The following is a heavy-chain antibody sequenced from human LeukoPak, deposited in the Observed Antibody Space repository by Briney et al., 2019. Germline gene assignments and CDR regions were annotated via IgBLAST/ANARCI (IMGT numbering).Heavy chain of an antibody. CDR3: ARDSFRYYDSSGYPFDY. V-gene: IGHV3-21*01. D-gene: IGHD3-22*01. J-gene: IGHJ4*02. CDR2: ISSSSSYI. Sequence: PGGSLRLSCAASGFTFSSYSMNWVRQAPGKGLEWVSSISSSSSYIYYADSVKGRFTISRDNAKNSLYLQMNSLRAEDTAVYYCARDSFRYYDSSGYPFDYWGQGTLVTVSS. CDR1: GFTFSSYS.